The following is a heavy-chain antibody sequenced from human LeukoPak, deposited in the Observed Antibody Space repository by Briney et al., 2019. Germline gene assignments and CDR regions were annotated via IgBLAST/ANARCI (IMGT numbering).Heavy chain of an antibody. Sequence: GGSLRLSCAASGFTFSSYAMSWLRQAPGKGLEWVSSITSSGGATYYADSVKGRFTISRDNSDNTLYLKMNSLRAEDTAVYYCAKDRPNYYGSNGHYYKLNGDCWGQGTLVTVSS. CDR3: AKDRPNYYGSNGHYYKLNGDC. D-gene: IGHD3-22*01. J-gene: IGHJ4*02. V-gene: IGHV3-23*01. CDR1: GFTFSSYA. CDR2: ITSSGGAT.